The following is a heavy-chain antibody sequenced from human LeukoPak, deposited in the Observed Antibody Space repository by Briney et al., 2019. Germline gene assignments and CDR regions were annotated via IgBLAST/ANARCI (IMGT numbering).Heavy chain of an antibody. CDR1: GFVFGTYA. Sequence: GGSLRLSCAASGFVFGTYAMHWVRQAPGKGLKCVSMISYDGSDEYYADSVKGRFAISRDNSKSTLYLQMNSLRPEDTAVYYCAKIRVRGVHYFDYWGQGTQVTVPS. D-gene: IGHD3-10*01. CDR3: AKIRVRGVHYFDY. J-gene: IGHJ4*02. CDR2: ISYDGSDE. V-gene: IGHV3-30*18.